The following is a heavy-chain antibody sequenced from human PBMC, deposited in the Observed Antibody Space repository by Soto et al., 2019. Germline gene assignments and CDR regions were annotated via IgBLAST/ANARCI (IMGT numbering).Heavy chain of an antibody. CDR3: AREVFRYFDL. CDR1: GYTLTRYG. CDR2: ISAYNANT. V-gene: IGHV1-18*01. D-gene: IGHD1-20*01. J-gene: IGHJ2*01. Sequence: QVHLVQSGAEVKKPRASVKVSCKASGYTLTRYGITWVRQAPGQGLEWMGSISAYNANTNYAQKLQGRLTMTTDTSTSTAYMELRSLTSDDTAVYYCAREVFRYFDLWGRGTLVSVSS.